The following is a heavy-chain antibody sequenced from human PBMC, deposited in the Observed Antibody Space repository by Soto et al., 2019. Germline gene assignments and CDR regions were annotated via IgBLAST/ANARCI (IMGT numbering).Heavy chain of an antibody. V-gene: IGHV1-46*01. CDR2: INPGYPAGRST. CDR1: GYTLTTFF. Sequence: ASVKVSCKASGYTLTTFFMHWVRQAPGECLEWMGVINPGYPAGRSTTYAQKFQGRVTMNTDTSTSTVYMELSRLRSDDTAVYYCAREAIVAGATTGMDVWAKGNKVTVSS. CDR3: AREAIVAGATTGMDV. D-gene: IGHD1-26*01. J-gene: IGHJ6*04.